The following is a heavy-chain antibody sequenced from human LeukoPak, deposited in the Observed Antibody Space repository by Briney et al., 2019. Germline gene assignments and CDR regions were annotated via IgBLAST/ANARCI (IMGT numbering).Heavy chain of an antibody. Sequence: SETLSLTCAVSGGSISSSNWWSWVRQPPGKGLEWIGEIYHSGSTNYNPSLKSRVTISVDTSKNQFSLKLSSVTAADTAVYYCARVRYGDYCDYWGQGTLVTVSS. J-gene: IGHJ4*02. CDR1: GGSISSSNW. D-gene: IGHD4-17*01. V-gene: IGHV4-4*02. CDR2: IYHSGST. CDR3: ARVRYGDYCDY.